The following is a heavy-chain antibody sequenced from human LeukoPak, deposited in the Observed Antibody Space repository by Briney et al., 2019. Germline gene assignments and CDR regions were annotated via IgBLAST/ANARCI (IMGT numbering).Heavy chain of an antibody. Sequence: PSETLSLTYTVSGGSISSSSFYWSWIRQPPGKGLEWIGSVHYSKSTYYNPSLKSRVTISVDTSKNQFSLKLSSVTAADTAVYYCARQQSGGYYFDYWGQGTLVTVSS. V-gene: IGHV4-39*01. D-gene: IGHD3-10*01. CDR3: ARQQSGGYYFDY. J-gene: IGHJ4*02. CDR1: GGSISSSSFY. CDR2: VHYSKST.